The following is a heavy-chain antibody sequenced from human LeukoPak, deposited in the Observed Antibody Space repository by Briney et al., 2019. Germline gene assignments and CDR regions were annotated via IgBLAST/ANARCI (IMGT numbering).Heavy chain of an antibody. V-gene: IGHV1-69*02. CDR3: ARAPDSSGAFDI. J-gene: IGHJ3*02. CDR2: IIPILGIA. D-gene: IGHD3-22*01. CDR1: GGTFSSYT. Sequence: SVKVSCKASGGTFSSYTISWVRQAPGQGLEWMGRIIPILGIANYAQKFQGRVTITADKSTSTAYMGLSSLRSEDTAVYYCARAPDSSGAFDIWGQGTMVTVSS.